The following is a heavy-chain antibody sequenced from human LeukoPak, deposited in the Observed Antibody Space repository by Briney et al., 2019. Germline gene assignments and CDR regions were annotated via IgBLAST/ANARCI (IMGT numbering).Heavy chain of an antibody. V-gene: IGHV4-59*01. J-gene: IGHJ6*03. Sequence: PSETLSLTCTVSGGSISSYYWSWIRQPPGKGLEWIGYIYYSGSTNYNPSLKSRVTISVDTSKNQFSLKLSSVTAADTAVYYCARVDGQGGYYYYMDVWGKGTTVTVSS. CDR1: GGSISSYY. CDR2: IYYSGST. D-gene: IGHD1-26*01. CDR3: ARVDGQGGYYYYMDV.